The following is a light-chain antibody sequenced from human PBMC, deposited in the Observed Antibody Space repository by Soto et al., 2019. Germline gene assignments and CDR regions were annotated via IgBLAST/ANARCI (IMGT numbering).Light chain of an antibody. J-gene: IGKJ5*01. CDR3: MQALQSLT. Sequence: EIVMTQSPLTLPVTPGEPASISCRSIQSLLYNNKYKYLDWYVQKPGHSPQLLIYFGSNRAPGVPERFSGRGSGTDFTLKINRVEAEDVGTYYCMQALQSLTFGQGTRLEIK. CDR1: QSLLYNNKYKY. V-gene: IGKV2-28*01. CDR2: FGS.